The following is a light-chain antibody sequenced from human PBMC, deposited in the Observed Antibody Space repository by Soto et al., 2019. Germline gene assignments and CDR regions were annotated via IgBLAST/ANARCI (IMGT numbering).Light chain of an antibody. CDR2: GAS. Sequence: EIVMTQSPATLSVFPGERVSLSCRASQSVSSNLAWFQHKPGQAPRLLIYGASIRATGIPARFSGSGSGTDFTLTISSLQSEDLAVYYCQQYNNWPWTFGQGTKVDIK. V-gene: IGKV3-15*01. J-gene: IGKJ1*01. CDR1: QSVSSN. CDR3: QQYNNWPWT.